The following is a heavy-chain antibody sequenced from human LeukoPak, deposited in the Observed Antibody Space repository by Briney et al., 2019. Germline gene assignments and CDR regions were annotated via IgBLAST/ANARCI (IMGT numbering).Heavy chain of an antibody. D-gene: IGHD1-26*01. V-gene: IGHV4-59*08. CDR3: ARLASGSYGLLTPFDF. CDR2: IYYSGST. J-gene: IGHJ4*02. Sequence: SETLSLTCTVSGGSISSYYWSWIRQPPGKGLEWIGDIYYSGSTNYNPSLKSRVTISVDTSKNQFSLRLSSVTAADTAVYDSARLASGSYGLLTPFDFWGQGTLVTVSS. CDR1: GGSISSYY.